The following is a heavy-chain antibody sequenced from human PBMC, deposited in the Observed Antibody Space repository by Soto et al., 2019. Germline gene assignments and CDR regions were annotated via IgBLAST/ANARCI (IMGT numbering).Heavy chain of an antibody. V-gene: IGHV3-23*01. CDR2: ISGSSFR. Sequence: RSLRLSGAVAGFPFSSYAMSWVRQDPGKGLEWVSAISGSSFRNYADSVKGRFSISRDNDKNLVYLQMDSLRAEDTAVYYCARDPPLSVLVVVATDDFWGQGTLGTV. D-gene: IGHD2-21*01. J-gene: IGHJ4*02. CDR3: ARDPPLSVLVVVATDDF. CDR1: GFPFSSYA.